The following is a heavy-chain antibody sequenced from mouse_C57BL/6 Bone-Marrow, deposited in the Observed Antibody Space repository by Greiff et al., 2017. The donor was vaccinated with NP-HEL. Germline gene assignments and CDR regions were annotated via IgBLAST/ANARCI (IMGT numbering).Heavy chain of an antibody. CDR3: ARESPYYYGSSRAMDY. CDR2: IWGVGST. CDR1: GFSLTSYG. Sequence: QVQLKESGPGLVAPSQSLSITCTVSGFSLTSYGVDWVRQSPGKGLEWLGVIWGVGSTNYNSALKSRLSISKDNSKSQVFLKMNSLQTDDTAMYYCARESPYYYGSSRAMDYWGQGTSVTVSS. V-gene: IGHV2-6*01. J-gene: IGHJ4*01. D-gene: IGHD1-1*01.